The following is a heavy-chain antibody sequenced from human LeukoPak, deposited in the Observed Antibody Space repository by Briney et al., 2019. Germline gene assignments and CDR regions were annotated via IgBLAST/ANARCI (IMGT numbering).Heavy chain of an antibody. D-gene: IGHD3-16*01. J-gene: IGHJ4*02. CDR3: ARVVGDHGYFDY. V-gene: IGHV4-34*01. CDR1: GGSFSGYY. CDR2: INHSGST. Sequence: TPSETLSLTCAVYGGSFSGYYWSWIRQPPGKGLEWIGEINHSGSTNYNPSLKSRVTISVDTSKNQFSLKLSSVTAADTAVYYCARVVGDHGYFDYWGQGTLVTVSS.